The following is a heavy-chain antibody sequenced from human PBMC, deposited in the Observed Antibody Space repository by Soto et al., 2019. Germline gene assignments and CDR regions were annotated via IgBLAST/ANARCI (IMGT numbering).Heavy chain of an antibody. CDR3: AGRNSGNDY. D-gene: IGHD1-26*01. CDR2: IIPIFYTT. J-gene: IGHJ4*02. V-gene: IGHV1-69*06. CDR1: GGTFSSYT. Sequence: QVLLVQSGAEVKKPGSSVKVSCKASGGTFSSYTINWVRQAPGQGLEWMGGIIPIFYTTNYAQKFQGRATITADKSTSTAYMELSSLRSEDTAVYDCAGRNSGNDYWGQGTVVTVSS.